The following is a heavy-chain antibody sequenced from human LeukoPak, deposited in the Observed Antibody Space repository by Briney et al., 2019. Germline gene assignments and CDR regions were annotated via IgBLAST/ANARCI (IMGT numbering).Heavy chain of an antibody. J-gene: IGHJ4*02. CDR1: GFTFSSYA. CDR3: ATSGSYDY. V-gene: IGHV3-30-3*01. CDR2: ISSDGSNK. Sequence: PGGSLRLSCAASGFTFSSYAMSWVRQAPGKGLEWVAVISSDGSNKYYVDSVKGRFTISRDNSKNMLYLQMNSLRPEDTAVYYCATSGSYDYWGQGTLVTVSS. D-gene: IGHD3-10*01.